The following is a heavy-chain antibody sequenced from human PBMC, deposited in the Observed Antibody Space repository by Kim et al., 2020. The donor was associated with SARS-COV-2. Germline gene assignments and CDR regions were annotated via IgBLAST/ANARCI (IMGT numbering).Heavy chain of an antibody. CDR1: GFTFSSYD. Sequence: GGSLRLSCAASGFTFSSYDMHWVRQATGKGLEWVSAIGTAGDTYYPGSVKGRFTISRENAKNSLYLQMNSLRAGDTAVYYCARLANWGYLAGAFDIWGQGTMVTVSS. CDR3: ARLANWGYLAGAFDI. J-gene: IGHJ3*02. V-gene: IGHV3-13*01. D-gene: IGHD7-27*01. CDR2: IGTAGDT.